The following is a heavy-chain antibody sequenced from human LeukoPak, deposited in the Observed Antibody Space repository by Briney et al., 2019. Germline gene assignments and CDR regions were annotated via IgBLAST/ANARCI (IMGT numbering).Heavy chain of an antibody. V-gene: IGHV3-73*01. CDR2: IRSKANSYAT. Sequence: GGSLRLSCAASGFTFSGSAMHWVRQASGKGLEWVGRIRSKANSYATAYAASVKGRFTISRDDSKNTAYLQMNSLKTEDTAVYYCTRHSGCSGGSCYKAHPYYYYMDVWGKGTTVTVSS. J-gene: IGHJ6*03. CDR3: TRHSGCSGGSCYKAHPYYYYMDV. D-gene: IGHD2-15*01. CDR1: GFTFSGSA.